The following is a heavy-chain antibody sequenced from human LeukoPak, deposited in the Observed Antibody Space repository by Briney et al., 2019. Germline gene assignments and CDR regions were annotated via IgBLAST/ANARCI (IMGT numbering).Heavy chain of an antibody. CDR1: GFTFTSYA. CDR2: ISHSGDRT. CDR3: ARPTMVHNYYYGMDV. J-gene: IGHJ6*02. D-gene: IGHD3-10*01. Sequence: GGSLRLSCVASGFTFTSYAMNWVRQAPGMGLEWVSGISHSGDRTYYADSVKGRFTISRDNSKNTLYLQMNSLRAEDTAVYYCARPTMVHNYYYGMDVWGQGTTVTVSS. V-gene: IGHV3-23*01.